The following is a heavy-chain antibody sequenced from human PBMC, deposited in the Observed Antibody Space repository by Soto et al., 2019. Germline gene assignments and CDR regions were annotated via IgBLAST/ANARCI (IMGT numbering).Heavy chain of an antibody. V-gene: IGHV3-23*01. CDR3: AKEIRPNDF. J-gene: IGHJ4*02. CDR2: MTISGDRT. CDR1: GFTFSNSA. Sequence: EVQLLESGGDLVQPGGSLRLSCAASGFTFSNSAMTWVRQAPGKGLEWVSSMTISGDRTYYADSVKGRFTISRDNSANKLYMQMNSLRPEDTAVYYCAKEIRPNDFWGQGTLVTVSS.